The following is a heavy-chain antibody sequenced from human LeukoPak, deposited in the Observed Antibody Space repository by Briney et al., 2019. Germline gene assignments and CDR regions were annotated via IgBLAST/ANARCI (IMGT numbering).Heavy chain of an antibody. D-gene: IGHD3-3*01. CDR2: IIPIFGTA. V-gene: IGHV1-69*05. J-gene: IGHJ4*02. Sequence: GASVKVSCMASGGTLSSYAISWVRQAPGQGLEWMGRIIPIFGTANYAQKFQGRVTITTDESTSTAYMELSSLRSEDTAVYYCARDRGGYYDFWSGYLSFDYWGQGTLVTVSS. CDR3: ARDRGGYYDFWSGYLSFDY. CDR1: GGTLSSYA.